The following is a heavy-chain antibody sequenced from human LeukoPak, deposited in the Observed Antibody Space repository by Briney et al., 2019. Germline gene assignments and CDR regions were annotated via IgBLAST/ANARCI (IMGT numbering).Heavy chain of an antibody. CDR3: ARLVATISLRYFDY. CDR2: IKQDGSEK. V-gene: IGHV3-7*01. J-gene: IGHJ4*02. CDR1: GFTFSSYW. D-gene: IGHD5-12*01. Sequence: PGGSLRLSCAASGFTFSSYWMSWVRQAPGKGLEWVANIKQDGSEKYYLDSVKGRFTISRDNAKNSLYLQMNSLRAEDTAVYYCARLVATISLRYFDYWGQGTLVTVSS.